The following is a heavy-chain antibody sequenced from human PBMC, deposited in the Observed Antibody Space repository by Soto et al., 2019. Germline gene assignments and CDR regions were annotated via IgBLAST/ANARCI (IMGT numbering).Heavy chain of an antibody. CDR3: ARGRYDTFDY. CDR2: MNPNSGNT. J-gene: IGHJ4*02. CDR1: GYTFTSYD. V-gene: IGHV1-8*01. Sequence: QVQLVQSGAEVKKPGASVKVSCKASGYTFTSYDINWVRQATGQGLEWMGWMNPNSGNTGYAQKFXGXVXMXXNTSISTAYMELSSLRSEDTAVYYCARGRYDTFDYWGQGTLVTVSS. D-gene: IGHD3-9*01.